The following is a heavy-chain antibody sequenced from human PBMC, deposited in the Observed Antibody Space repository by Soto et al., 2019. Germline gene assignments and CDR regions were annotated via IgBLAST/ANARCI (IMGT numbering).Heavy chain of an antibody. J-gene: IGHJ4*02. D-gene: IGHD3-22*01. CDR1: GGSLSSGGYY. CDR2: IRQDEREK. V-gene: IGHV3-7*04. CDR3: ARDSGTYYDSSGAFDF. Sequence: ETLSLTCTVSGGSLSSGGYYWSWVRQAPGKGLEWLTNIRQDEREKNYVDSVKGRFTISRDNAKNSLYLEMDSLRVDDTAVYYCARDSGTYYDSSGAFDFCGQGTLVTAPQ.